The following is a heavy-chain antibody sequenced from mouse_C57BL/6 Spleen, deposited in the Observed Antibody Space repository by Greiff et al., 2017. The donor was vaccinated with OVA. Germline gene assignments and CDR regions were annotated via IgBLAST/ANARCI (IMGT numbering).Heavy chain of an antibody. CDR3: ARYSYSNYFDY. D-gene: IGHD2-5*01. CDR2: ISYRGST. Sequence: VQLKESGPGLAKPSQTLSLTCSVTGYSITSDYLTWIRKFPGTKLEYMGYISYRGSTYYNPALKSRISITRDTSKNQYYLQLNSVTTEDTATYYCARYSYSNYFDYWGQGTTLTVSS. V-gene: IGHV3-8*01. J-gene: IGHJ2*01. CDR1: GYSITSDY.